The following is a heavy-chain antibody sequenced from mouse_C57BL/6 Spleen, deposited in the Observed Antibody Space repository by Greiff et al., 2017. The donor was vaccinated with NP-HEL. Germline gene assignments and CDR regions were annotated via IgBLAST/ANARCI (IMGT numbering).Heavy chain of an antibody. Sequence: QVQLQQPGAELVKPGASVKMSCKASGYTFTSYWITWVKQRPGQGLEWIGDIYPGSGSTNYNEKFKSKATLSVDTSSSTAYMQLSSLTSEDSAVDYCARGRDYYGSSYGWYFDVWGTGTTVTVSS. CDR3: ARGRDYYGSSYGWYFDV. CDR1: GYTFTSYW. CDR2: IYPGSGST. V-gene: IGHV1-55*01. D-gene: IGHD1-1*01. J-gene: IGHJ1*03.